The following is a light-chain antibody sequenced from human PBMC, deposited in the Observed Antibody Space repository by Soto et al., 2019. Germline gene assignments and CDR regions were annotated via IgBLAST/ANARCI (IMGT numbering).Light chain of an antibody. CDR2: GAS. CDR3: QQYNNWPRT. J-gene: IGKJ1*01. V-gene: IGKV3-15*01. CDR1: ESVSNH. Sequence: EMVMTQSPATLSLSPGGRATLSCRASESVSNHLAWYQQKPGQAPRLLIYGASTRATGIPARFSGSGSGTEFTLTISSLQSEDFAVYHCQQYNNWPRTFGQGTKVDIK.